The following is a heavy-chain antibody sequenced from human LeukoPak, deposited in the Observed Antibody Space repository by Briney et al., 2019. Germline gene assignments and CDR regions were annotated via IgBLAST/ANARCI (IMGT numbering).Heavy chain of an antibody. CDR1: GYTFTSYG. D-gene: IGHD6-19*01. Sequence: VASVKVSCKASGYTFTSYGISWVRQAPGQGLEWMGWISAYNGNTNYAQKLQGRVTMTTDTSTSTAYMELRSLRSDDTAVYYCARDGQGRDQNKYSSGWYGYWGQGTLVTVSS. J-gene: IGHJ4*02. CDR2: ISAYNGNT. CDR3: ARDGQGRDQNKYSSGWYGY. V-gene: IGHV1-18*01.